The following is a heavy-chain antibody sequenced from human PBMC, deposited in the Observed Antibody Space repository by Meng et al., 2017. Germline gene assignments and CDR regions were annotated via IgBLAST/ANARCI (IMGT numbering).Heavy chain of an antibody. CDR2: ISYDGSNK. Sequence: LVESGWGLVQPGVSLSPSCAASGFTFSSYAMHWVRQAPGKGLEWVAVISYDGSNKYYADSVKGRFTISRDNSKNTLYLQMNSLRAEDTAVYYCATMIVVNYWGQGTLVTVSS. D-gene: IGHD3-22*01. CDR3: ATMIVVNY. J-gene: IGHJ4*02. CDR1: GFTFSSYA. V-gene: IGHV3-30*04.